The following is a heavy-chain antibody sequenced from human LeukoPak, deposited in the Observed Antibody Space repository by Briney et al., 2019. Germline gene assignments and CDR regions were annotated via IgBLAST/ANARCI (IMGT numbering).Heavy chain of an antibody. CDR2: IYYSGST. J-gene: IGHJ4*02. D-gene: IGHD6-19*01. Sequence: SETLSLTCTVSGGSISSYYWSWIRQPPGKGLEWIGYIYYSGSTNYNPSLKSRVTISVDTSKNQFSLKLSSVTAADTAVYYCARVKGCLDYWAREPWSPSPQ. CDR1: GGSISSYY. V-gene: IGHV4-59*12. CDR3: ARVKGCLDY.